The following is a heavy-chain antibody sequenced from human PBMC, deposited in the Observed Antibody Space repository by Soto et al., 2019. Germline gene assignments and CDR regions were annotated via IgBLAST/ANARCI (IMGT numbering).Heavy chain of an antibody. J-gene: IGHJ5*02. CDR3: ARKDYGNWFDP. D-gene: IGHD4-17*01. CDR1: GFSVSSNY. Sequence: PGGSLRLSCAASGFSVSSNYMSWVRQAPGKGLEWVSVIYSGGSTYYADSVKGRFTISRDNSKNTLYLQMNSLRAEGTAVYYCARKDYGNWFDPWGQGTRGTVS. V-gene: IGHV3-53*01. CDR2: IYSGGST.